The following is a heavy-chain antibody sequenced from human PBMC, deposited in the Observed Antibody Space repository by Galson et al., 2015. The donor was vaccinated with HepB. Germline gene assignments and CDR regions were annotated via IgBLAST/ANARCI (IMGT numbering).Heavy chain of an antibody. CDR3: ARSSSGPLGYYGMDV. D-gene: IGHD3-22*01. CDR1: GYNFSGYW. J-gene: IGHJ6*02. V-gene: IGHV5-51*03. CDR2: IFPGDSHT. Sequence: QSGAEVKKPGESLKISCKGFGYNFSGYWIGWVRQMPGKGLEWMGTIFPGDSHTRYSPSFQGQVTISAAKSTPYLQWSSLKASDTAMYYCARSSSGPLGYYGMDVWGQGTTVTVSS.